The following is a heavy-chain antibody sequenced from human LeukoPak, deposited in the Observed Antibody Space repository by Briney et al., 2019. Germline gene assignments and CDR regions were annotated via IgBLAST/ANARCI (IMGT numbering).Heavy chain of an antibody. CDR1: GGSISSNSYY. D-gene: IGHD6-19*01. J-gene: IGHJ4*02. CDR2: IYYSGST. V-gene: IGHV4-39*01. CDR3: ARGVAAPTY. Sequence: SETLSLTCTVSGGSISSNSYYWGRIRQPPGKGLEWIGSIYYSGSTYYNPSLKSRVTISVDTSKNQFSLKLSSVTAADTAVYYCARGVAAPTYWGQGTLVTVSS.